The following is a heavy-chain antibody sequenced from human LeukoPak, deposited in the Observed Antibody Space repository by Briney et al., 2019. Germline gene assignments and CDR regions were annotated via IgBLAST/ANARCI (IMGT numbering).Heavy chain of an antibody. CDR2: IYYSGSA. Sequence: SETLSLTCTVSDGSISGYYWSWIRQPPGEGLEWIGYIYYSGSANYNPSLRSRVIILVDTSKNQFSLKLSSVTAADTAVYYCARGTVTTSMKAFDIWGQGTMVTVSS. CDR1: DGSISGYY. D-gene: IGHD4-17*01. V-gene: IGHV4-59*08. J-gene: IGHJ3*02. CDR3: ARGTVTTSMKAFDI.